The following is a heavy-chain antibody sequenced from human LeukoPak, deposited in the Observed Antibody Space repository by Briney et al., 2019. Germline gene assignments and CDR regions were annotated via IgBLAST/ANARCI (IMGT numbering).Heavy chain of an antibody. CDR2: ISADDGDT. J-gene: IGHJ6*03. D-gene: IGHD4-23*01. Sequence: ASVMVSCKASGYSFTSYGISWVRQAPGQGLEWVGWISADDGDTTNAQKVQGRVTMTTDTSTSTASMELRSLGFDDTAVYYCARDLPRRESNSFYFYAYYMDVWGKGTTVIVSS. CDR1: GYSFTSYG. V-gene: IGHV1-18*01. CDR3: ARDLPRRESNSFYFYAYYMDV.